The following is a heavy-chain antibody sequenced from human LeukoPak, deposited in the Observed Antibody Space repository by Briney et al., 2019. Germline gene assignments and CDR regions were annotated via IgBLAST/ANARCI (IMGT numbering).Heavy chain of an antibody. CDR2: IFSEART. CDR1: GFTVSSNY. CDR3: AKNYEPGRGVPYGMDV. D-gene: IGHD3-10*01. Sequence: GGSLRLSCAVSGFTVSSNYMSWVRQAPGKGLEWVSVIFSEARTYYADSVKGGFTISRDDSKSTLYPQKNNLETEDTAIYYCAKNYEPGRGVPYGMDVWGQGTTVTVSS. V-gene: IGHV3-53*01. J-gene: IGHJ6*02.